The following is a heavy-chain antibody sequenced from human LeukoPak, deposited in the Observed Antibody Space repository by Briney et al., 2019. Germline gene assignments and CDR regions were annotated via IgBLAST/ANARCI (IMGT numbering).Heavy chain of an antibody. D-gene: IGHD6-19*01. CDR1: GFTFSDYY. CDR3: ATYSSGWYDGDY. CDR2: ISGSGGST. V-gene: IGHV3-23*01. Sequence: GGSLRLSCAASGFTFSDYYMSWIRQAPGKGLEWVSAISGSGGSTYYADSVKGRFTISRDNSKNTLYLQMNSLRAEDTAVYYCATYSSGWYDGDYWGQGTRVTVSS. J-gene: IGHJ4*02.